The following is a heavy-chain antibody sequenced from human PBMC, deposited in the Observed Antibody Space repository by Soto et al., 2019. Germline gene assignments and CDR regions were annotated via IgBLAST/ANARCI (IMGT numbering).Heavy chain of an antibody. V-gene: IGHV1-18*01. CDR3: ARDTKDIVVVVAATGGPHDAFDI. Sequence: ASVKVSCKASGYTFTSYGISWVRQAPGQGLEWMGWISAYNGNTNYAQKLQGRVTMTTDTSTSTAYMELRSLRSDDTAVYYCARDTKDIVVVVAATGGPHDAFDIWGQGTMGTVSS. J-gene: IGHJ3*02. CDR1: GYTFTSYG. D-gene: IGHD2-15*01. CDR2: ISAYNGNT.